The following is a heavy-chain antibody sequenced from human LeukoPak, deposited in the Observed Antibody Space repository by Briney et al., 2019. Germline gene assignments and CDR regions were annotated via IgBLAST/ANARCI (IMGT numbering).Heavy chain of an antibody. J-gene: IGHJ4*02. CDR3: ARGSYDVLTGRSTLGEY. D-gene: IGHD3-9*01. Sequence: SGTLSLTCAVSGGSISSTHWWNWVRQPPGKGLEWIGEIFHSGTTNYNPSLKSRVTISIDKSKNQFSLKLRSVTAADMAVYYCARGSYDVLTGRSTLGEYWGQGTLVTVSS. CDR2: IFHSGTT. CDR1: GGSISSTHW. V-gene: IGHV4-4*02.